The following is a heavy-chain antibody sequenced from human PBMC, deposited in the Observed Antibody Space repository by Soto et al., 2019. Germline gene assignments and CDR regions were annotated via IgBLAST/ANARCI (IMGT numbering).Heavy chain of an antibody. J-gene: IGHJ6*02. Sequence: ASVKVSCKASGGTFSSYAISWVRQAPGQGLEWMGGIIPIFGTANYAQKFQGRVTITADESTSTAYMELSSLRSEDTAVYYCAREGKRAAAVFSKMDVWGQGTTVTVSS. V-gene: IGHV1-69*13. D-gene: IGHD6-13*01. CDR1: GGTFSSYA. CDR3: AREGKRAAAVFSKMDV. CDR2: IIPIFGTA.